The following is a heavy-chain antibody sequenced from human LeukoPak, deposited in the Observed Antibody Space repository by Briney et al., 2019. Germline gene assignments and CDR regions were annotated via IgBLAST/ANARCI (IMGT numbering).Heavy chain of an antibody. CDR1: GGSFSGYY. V-gene: IGHV4-34*01. CDR2: INHSGST. Sequence: SETLSLTCAVYGGSFSGYYWSWIRQPPRKGLEWIGEINHSGSTNYNPSLKSRVTISVDTSKNQFSLKLSSVTAADTAVYYCARDKLEGFDPWGQGTLVTVSS. D-gene: IGHD6-13*01. CDR3: ARDKLEGFDP. J-gene: IGHJ5*02.